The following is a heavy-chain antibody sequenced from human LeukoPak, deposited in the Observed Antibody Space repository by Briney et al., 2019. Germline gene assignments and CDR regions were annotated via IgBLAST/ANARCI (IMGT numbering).Heavy chain of an antibody. Sequence: GGSLRLSCAASGLTFSSYAMSWVRQAPGKGLQWVSAISGSGVTTYYADSVKGRFTISRDNSKNTLYLQMNSLRAEDAALYYCAKDRYEYLVGFFDYWGQGTLVTVSS. D-gene: IGHD2/OR15-2a*01. CDR2: ISGSGVTT. V-gene: IGHV3-23*01. CDR1: GLTFSSYA. CDR3: AKDRYEYLVGFFDY. J-gene: IGHJ4*02.